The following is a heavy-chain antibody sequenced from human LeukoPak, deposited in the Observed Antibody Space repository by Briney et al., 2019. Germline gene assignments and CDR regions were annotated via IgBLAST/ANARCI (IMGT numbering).Heavy chain of an antibody. CDR1: GFTFSNYA. CDR2: IGTAGDT. D-gene: IGHD1-14*01. V-gene: IGHV3-13*01. Sequence: GGSLRLSCAASGFTFSNYAMHWVRQATGKGLEWVSAIGTAGDTFYPGSVKGRFTISRENAKNSLYLQMNGLRAEDTAVYYCARQMTPHGNLDYWGQGTLVTVSS. J-gene: IGHJ4*02. CDR3: ARQMTPHGNLDY.